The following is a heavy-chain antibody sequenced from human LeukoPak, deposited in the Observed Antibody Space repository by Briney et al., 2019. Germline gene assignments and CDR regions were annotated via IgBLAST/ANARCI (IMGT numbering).Heavy chain of an antibody. D-gene: IGHD6-13*01. CDR1: GYTLTELS. J-gene: IGHJ4*02. V-gene: IGHV1-24*01. CDR3: ASLHPTDYSSSWSADY. Sequence: ASVKVSCKVSGYTLTELSMHWVRQAPGKGLEWMGGFDPEDGETIYAQKFQGRVTMTEDTSTDTAYMELSSLRSEDTAVYYCASLHPTDYSSSWSADYWGQGTLVTVSS. CDR2: FDPEDGET.